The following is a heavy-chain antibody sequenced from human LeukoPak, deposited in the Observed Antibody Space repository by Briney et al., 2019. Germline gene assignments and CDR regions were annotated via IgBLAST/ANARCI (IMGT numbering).Heavy chain of an antibody. V-gene: IGHV3-30-3*01. Sequence: PGGSLRLSCAASGFTFSSYAMHWVRQAPGKGLEWVAVISYDGSNKYYADSVKGRFTISRDNSKNTLYLQMNSLRAEDTAVYYCARAGKGSWLFDYWGQGTLVTVSS. CDR2: ISYDGSNK. D-gene: IGHD6-13*01. CDR3: ARAGKGSWLFDY. J-gene: IGHJ4*02. CDR1: GFTFSSYA.